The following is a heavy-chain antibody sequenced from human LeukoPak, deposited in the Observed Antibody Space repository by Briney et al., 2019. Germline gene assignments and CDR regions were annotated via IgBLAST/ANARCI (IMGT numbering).Heavy chain of an antibody. CDR3: AKGVDGSSSKGDFQH. CDR2: ISSSSGYI. V-gene: IGHV3-21*01. CDR1: GFTFNSYS. Sequence: GGSLRLSCAASGFTFNSYSMNWVRQTPGKGLEWVSSISSSSGYINYADSVKGRFTVSRDNAKNSLYLQMNSLRAEDTAVYYCAKGVDGSSSKGDFQHWGQGTLVTVSS. D-gene: IGHD6-6*01. J-gene: IGHJ1*01.